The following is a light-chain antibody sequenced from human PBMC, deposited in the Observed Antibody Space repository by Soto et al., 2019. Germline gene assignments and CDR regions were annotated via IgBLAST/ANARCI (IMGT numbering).Light chain of an antibody. CDR3: QPYNNWPLT. CDR2: GAS. V-gene: IGKV3-15*01. J-gene: IGKJ4*01. Sequence: EILMSQSPATLSVSPGERATLSCRASQNIRNDLAWYQQKPGQAPRLLIYGASIRHTGIPTRFSGSGSGTEFTLTVSSLQPEDYAVYYCQPYNNWPLTFGGGTKVEIK. CDR1: QNIRND.